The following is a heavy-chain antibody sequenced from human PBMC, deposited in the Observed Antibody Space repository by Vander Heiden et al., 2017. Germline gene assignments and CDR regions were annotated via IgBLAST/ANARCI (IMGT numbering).Heavy chain of an antibody. D-gene: IGHD2-2*01. CDR1: GYTFTGYS. CDR3: AREEICSSTSCLRDWFDP. J-gene: IGHJ5*02. V-gene: IGHV1-2*02. Sequence: QVQLVQSGAEVKKPGASVKVSCKASGYTFTGYSMHWVRQAPGQGLEWMGWINPNSGGTNYAQKFQGRVTMTRDTSISTAYMELSRLRSDDTAVYYCAREEICSSTSCLRDWFDPWGQGTLVTVSS. CDR2: INPNSGGT.